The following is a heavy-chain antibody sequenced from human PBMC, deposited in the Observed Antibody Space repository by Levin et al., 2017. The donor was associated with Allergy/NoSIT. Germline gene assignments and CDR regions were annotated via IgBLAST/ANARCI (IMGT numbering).Heavy chain of an antibody. V-gene: IGHV3-30*04. CDR1: GITFNKYS. D-gene: IGHD2-2*02. CDR2: ISYDGVNK. CDR3: TIQYCDSSNCYTGSHLYYYGMDV. Sequence: PGGSLRLSCVASGITFNKYSMHWVRLTPGQGLEWVAVISYDGVNKYYADSVKGRFTISRDNSKKTVDLQMSGLTGDDSATYYCTIQYCDSSNCYTGSHLYYYGMDVWGQGTTVTVSS. J-gene: IGHJ6*02.